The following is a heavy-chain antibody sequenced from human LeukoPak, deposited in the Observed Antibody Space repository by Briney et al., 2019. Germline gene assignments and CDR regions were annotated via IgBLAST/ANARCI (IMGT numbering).Heavy chain of an antibody. D-gene: IGHD2-2*01. CDR3: AKDLGSVPAAPYFDY. V-gene: IGHV3-23*01. CDR2: ISGSGGST. Sequence: GGSLILSCAASGFTFSSYAMSWVRQAPGKGLEWVSAISGSGGSTYYADSVKGRFTISRDNSKNTLYLQMNSLRAEDTAVYYCAKDLGSVPAAPYFDYWGQGTLVTVSS. J-gene: IGHJ4*02. CDR1: GFTFSSYA.